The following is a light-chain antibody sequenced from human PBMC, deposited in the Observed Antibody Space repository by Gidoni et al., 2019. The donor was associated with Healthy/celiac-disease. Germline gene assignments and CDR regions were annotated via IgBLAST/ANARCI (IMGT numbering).Light chain of an antibody. Sequence: DIQMTQSPSSLSASVGDRVTITSRASTGISNYLAWFQQKPGKPPKSLIYAASSFQSGVPSKFSGSGSGTDFTLTISSLQPEDFATYYCQQYNSYPRYTFGQGTKLEIK. CDR3: QQYNSYPRYT. CDR1: TGISNY. J-gene: IGKJ2*01. CDR2: AAS. V-gene: IGKV1-16*02.